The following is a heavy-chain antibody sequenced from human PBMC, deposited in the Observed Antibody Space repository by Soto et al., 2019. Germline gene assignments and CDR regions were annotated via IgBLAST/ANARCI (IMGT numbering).Heavy chain of an antibody. D-gene: IGHD6-6*01. CDR2: IYYSGST. J-gene: IGHJ3*02. Sequence: QVQLQESGPGLVKPSETLSLTCTVSGGSIGGYYWSWIRQSPEKGLEWIGNIYYSGSTLYNPSLKSRITISLDTSKNQFSLKVTSVTPADTAVYHCARVGQSIAARRAFDIWGQGTMVTVSS. CDR1: GGSIGGYY. CDR3: ARVGQSIAARRAFDI. V-gene: IGHV4-59*01.